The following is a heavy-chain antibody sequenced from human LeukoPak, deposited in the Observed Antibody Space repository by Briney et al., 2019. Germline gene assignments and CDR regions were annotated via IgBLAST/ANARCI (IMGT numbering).Heavy chain of an antibody. CDR1: GGTFSSYA. CDR2: IIPILGIA. V-gene: IGHV1-69*04. J-gene: IGHJ1*01. CDR3: ARDLPFGELPKYFQH. Sequence: ASVKVSCKASGGTFSSYAISWVRQAPGQGLEWMGRIIPILGIANYAQKFQGRVTITADKSTSTAYMELSSLRSEDTAVYYCARDLPFGELPKYFQHWGQGTLVTVSS. D-gene: IGHD3-10*01.